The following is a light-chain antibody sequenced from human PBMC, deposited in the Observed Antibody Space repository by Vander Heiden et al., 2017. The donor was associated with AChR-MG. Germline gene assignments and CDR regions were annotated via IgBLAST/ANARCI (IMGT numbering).Light chain of an antibody. CDR1: EGIINY. V-gene: IGKV1-27*01. CDR3: QKYNSALWT. CDR2: GAS. Sequence: DMQPTQSPSSLSASVGDRVTITCRASEGIINYLAWYQQKPGQPPMLLIYGASTLQSGVPSRFSGSGSGTDFTLTINGLQPEDVATYYCQKYNSALWTFGQGTKVEIK. J-gene: IGKJ1*01.